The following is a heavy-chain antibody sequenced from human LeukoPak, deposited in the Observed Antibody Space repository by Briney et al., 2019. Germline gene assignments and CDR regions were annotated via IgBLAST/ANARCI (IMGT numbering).Heavy chain of an antibody. V-gene: IGHV3-23*01. CDR3: AKMTSPQPWEYNWVDP. Sequence: GGSLRLSCAASGFTFSSYAMSWVRQAPGKGLEWVSAISGSGGSTYYADSVKGRFTISRDNSKNTLYLQMNSLRAEDTAVYYCAKMTSPQPWEYNWVDPWGQGTLVTVSS. CDR1: GFTFSSYA. CDR2: ISGSGGST. J-gene: IGHJ5*02. D-gene: IGHD1-26*01.